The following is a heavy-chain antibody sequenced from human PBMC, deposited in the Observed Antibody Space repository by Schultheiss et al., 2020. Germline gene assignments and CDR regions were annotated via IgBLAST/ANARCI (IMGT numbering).Heavy chain of an antibody. Sequence: ASVKVSCKASGYTFTDYYIHWVRQAPGQGLEWMGWINPNGGGTNNAQKFQGRVTMTRNTSISTAYMELSSLRSEDTAVYYCARRHRYSNWFDPWGQGTLVTVSS. J-gene: IGHJ5*02. V-gene: IGHV1-2*02. D-gene: IGHD2-15*01. CDR1: GYTFTDYY. CDR2: INPNGGGT. CDR3: ARRHRYSNWFDP.